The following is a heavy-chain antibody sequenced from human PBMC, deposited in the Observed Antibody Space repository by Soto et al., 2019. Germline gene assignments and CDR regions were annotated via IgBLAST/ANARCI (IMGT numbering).Heavy chain of an antibody. CDR1: GVSISSNQW. CDR3: GRTKDYFYGVDV. V-gene: IGHV4-4*02. Sequence: QVQLQESGPGLVKPSGTLSLTCAVSGVSISSNQWWSWVRQPPGKGLEWIGEIYHNERTNYNPSLKSRLTMSLNRSKNQVSLKLSSVTAADTATYYCGRTKDYFYGVDVWGQGTTVTVSS. J-gene: IGHJ6*02. CDR2: IYHNERT.